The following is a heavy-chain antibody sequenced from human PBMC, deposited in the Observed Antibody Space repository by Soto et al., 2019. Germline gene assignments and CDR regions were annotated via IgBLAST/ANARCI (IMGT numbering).Heavy chain of an antibody. J-gene: IGHJ1*01. CDR2: ITGSGDST. CDR1: GFTFSSDA. Sequence: EVQVLESGGGLAQPGGSLRLSCAASGFTFSSDAMSWVRQAPGRGLECVSVITGSGDSTHYADSVKGRFTISRDNSRNSLYRQMTSRRADDTAVYYCAKGAADWYRTYFDHWGRGTLVTVSS. V-gene: IGHV3-23*01. D-gene: IGHD3-9*01. CDR3: AKGAADWYRTYFDH.